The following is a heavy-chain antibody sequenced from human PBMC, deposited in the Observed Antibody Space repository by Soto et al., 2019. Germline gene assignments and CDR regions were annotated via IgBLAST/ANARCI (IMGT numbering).Heavy chain of an antibody. Sequence: GSLRLCCAASGFSLSSYAMNWVRQAPGKGLEWVALISYDGSNKYYADSVKGRFTISRDSSKNTLYLQMNSLRAADTAVYYCGRCSSTSCHLGSDYWGQGTLVTVPS. CDR3: GRCSSTSCHLGSDY. V-gene: IGHV3-30-3*01. D-gene: IGHD2-2*01. J-gene: IGHJ4*02. CDR2: ISYDGSNK. CDR1: GFSLSSYA.